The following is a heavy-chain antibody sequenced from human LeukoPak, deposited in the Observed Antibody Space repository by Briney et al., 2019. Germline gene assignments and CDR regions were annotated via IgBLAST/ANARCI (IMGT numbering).Heavy chain of an antibody. CDR3: ASNYGSEHNGMDV. CDR2: ISYDGSNK. J-gene: IGHJ6*02. V-gene: IGHV3-30-3*01. Sequence: QTGGSLRLSCAATGFIFNNYAMHWVRQAPGKGLEWVAVISYDGSNKYYADSVKGRFTISRDNSKNTLYLQMNSLRAEDTAVYYCASNYGSEHNGMDVWGQGTTVIVSS. CDR1: GFIFNNYA. D-gene: IGHD3-10*01.